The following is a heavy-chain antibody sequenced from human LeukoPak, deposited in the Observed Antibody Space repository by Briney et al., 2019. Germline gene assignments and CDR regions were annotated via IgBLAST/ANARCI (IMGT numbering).Heavy chain of an antibody. CDR2: IYTSGST. J-gene: IGHJ4*02. D-gene: IGHD5-18*01. CDR3: ASGGRVDTAPFDY. Sequence: SQTLSLTCTVSGGSISSGSYYWSWIRQPAGKGLEWIGRIYTSGSTNYNPSLKSRVTISVDTSKNQFSLKLSSVTAADTAVYYCASGGRVDTAPFDYWGQGTLVTVSS. V-gene: IGHV4-61*02. CDR1: GGSISSGSYY.